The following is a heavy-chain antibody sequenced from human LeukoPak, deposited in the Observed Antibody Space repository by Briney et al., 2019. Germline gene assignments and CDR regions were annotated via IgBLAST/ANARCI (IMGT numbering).Heavy chain of an antibody. D-gene: IGHD6-13*01. CDR3: TSVPAGVSGSWGYYYYYMDV. CDR1: GFTFSSYS. Sequence: GGSLRLSCAASGFTFSSYSMNWVRQAPGKGLEWVGFIRSKAYGGTIEYAASVKGRFTISRDDSKSIAYLQMNSLKTEDTAVYYCTSVPAGVSGSWGYYYYYMDVWGKGTTVTVSS. CDR2: IRSKAYGGTI. J-gene: IGHJ6*03. V-gene: IGHV3-49*04.